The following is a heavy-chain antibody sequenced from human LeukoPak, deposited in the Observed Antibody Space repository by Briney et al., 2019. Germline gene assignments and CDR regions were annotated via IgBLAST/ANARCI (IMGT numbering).Heavy chain of an antibody. CDR1: GGSFSGYY. J-gene: IGHJ4*02. Sequence: SETLSLTCAVYGGSFSGYYWSWIRQPPGKGLEWIGEINHSGSTNYNPSLKSRVTISVDTSKSQFSLKLSSVTAADTALYYCASEMDYYDSNGYYYWGGQGTLVTVSS. CDR3: ASEMDYYDSNGYYYW. D-gene: IGHD3-22*01. V-gene: IGHV4-34*01. CDR2: INHSGST.